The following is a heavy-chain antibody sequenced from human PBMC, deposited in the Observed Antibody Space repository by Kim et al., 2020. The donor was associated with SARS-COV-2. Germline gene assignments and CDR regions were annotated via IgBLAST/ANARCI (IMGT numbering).Heavy chain of an antibody. J-gene: IGHJ4*02. D-gene: IGHD3-22*01. CDR2: IIPILGIA. CDR3: AREKYYYDSSGYPDY. Sequence: SVKVSCKASGGTFSSYTISWVRQAPGQGLEWMGRIIPILGIANYAQKFQGRVTITADKSTSTAYMELSSLRSDDTAVYYCAREKYYYDSSGYPDYWGQGTLVTVSS. V-gene: IGHV1-69*02. CDR1: GGTFSSYT.